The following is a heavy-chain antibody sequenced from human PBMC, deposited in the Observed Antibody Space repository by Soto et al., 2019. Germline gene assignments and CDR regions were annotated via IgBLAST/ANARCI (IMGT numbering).Heavy chain of an antibody. CDR1: GGTFSSDT. V-gene: IGHV1-69*02. D-gene: IGHD3-10*01. J-gene: IGHJ6*02. Sequence: QVQLVQSGAEVKKPGSSVRVSCKAYGGTFSSDTINWVRQAPGQGLERLGRIIPMLGIVHYAQRFQGRVTITADKSTGTAYMALSSLRSEDTAMHFCARYFGETQFYFYCGMDIWGQPTPLTVSS. CDR3: ARYFGETQFYFYCGMDI. CDR2: IIPMLGIV.